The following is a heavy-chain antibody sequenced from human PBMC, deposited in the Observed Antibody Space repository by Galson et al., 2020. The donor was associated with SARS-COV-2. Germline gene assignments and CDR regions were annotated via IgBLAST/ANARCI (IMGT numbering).Heavy chain of an antibody. J-gene: IGHJ3*02. V-gene: IGHV3-48*03. CDR1: GFTFSTYD. Sequence: GESLKISCAASGFTFSTYDMNWVRQAPGKGLEWVSYISGKTSNIYYADSVKGRFTISRDNAKNSLYLQMNSLRAEDTAVYYCARDGPADYYDESGDSDDAFDIWGQGTMVTFSS. CDR3: ARDGPADYYDESGDSDDAFDI. D-gene: IGHD3-22*01. CDR2: ISGKTSNI.